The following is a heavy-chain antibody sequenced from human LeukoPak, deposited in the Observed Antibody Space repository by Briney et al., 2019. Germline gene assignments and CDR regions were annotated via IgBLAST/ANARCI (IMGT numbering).Heavy chain of an antibody. J-gene: IGHJ4*02. CDR3: ARAGIAAAGTGFDY. Sequence: GASVKVSCKASGYTFTSYDINWVRQATGQGLEWMGWMNPNSGNTGYAQKFQGRVTMTRNTSISTAYMELSSLRSEDTAVYYCARAGIAAAGTGFDYWGQGTLVTVSS. CDR1: GYTFTSYD. CDR2: MNPNSGNT. D-gene: IGHD6-13*01. V-gene: IGHV1-8*01.